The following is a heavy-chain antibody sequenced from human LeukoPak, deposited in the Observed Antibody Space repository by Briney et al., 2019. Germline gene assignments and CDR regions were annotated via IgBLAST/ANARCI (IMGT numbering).Heavy chain of an antibody. J-gene: IGHJ3*02. V-gene: IGHV4-39*07. CDR2: IFYSGTT. Sequence: SETLSLTCTVSGGSISSNSFYWGWIRQPPGKGLEWIGSIFYSGTTYYNPSLKSRVTISVDTSKNQFSLRLSSVTAADTAVYYCARAQARHDYGDYAAFDIWGQGTMVTVSS. D-gene: IGHD4-17*01. CDR1: GGSISSNSFY. CDR3: ARAQARHDYGDYAAFDI.